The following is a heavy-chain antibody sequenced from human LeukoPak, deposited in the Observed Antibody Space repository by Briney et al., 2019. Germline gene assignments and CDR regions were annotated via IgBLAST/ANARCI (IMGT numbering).Heavy chain of an antibody. D-gene: IGHD2-2*01. V-gene: IGHV3-30-3*01. CDR1: GFTFSSYA. Sequence: GGSLRLSCAASGFTFSSYAMHWVRQAPGKGPEWVAVISHDGSNKYYADSVKGRFTISRDNSKNTLYLQMNSLRAEDTAVYYCARGGVPAAPFDPWGQGTLVTVSS. J-gene: IGHJ5*02. CDR3: ARGGVPAAPFDP. CDR2: ISHDGSNK.